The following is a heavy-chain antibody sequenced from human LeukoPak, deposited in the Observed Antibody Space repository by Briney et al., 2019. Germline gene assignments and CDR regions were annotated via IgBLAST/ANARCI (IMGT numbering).Heavy chain of an antibody. CDR2: INPNSGGT. CDR1: GYTFTGYY. J-gene: IGHJ3*02. D-gene: IGHD3-22*01. V-gene: IGHV1-2*02. Sequence: ASVKVSCKASGYTFTGYYMHWVRQAPGQGLEWMGWINPNSGGTNYAHKFQGRVTMTRDTSISTAYMELSRLRSDDTAVYYCARGGYYYDSSGVHALDIWGQGTMVTVSS. CDR3: ARGGYYYDSSGVHALDI.